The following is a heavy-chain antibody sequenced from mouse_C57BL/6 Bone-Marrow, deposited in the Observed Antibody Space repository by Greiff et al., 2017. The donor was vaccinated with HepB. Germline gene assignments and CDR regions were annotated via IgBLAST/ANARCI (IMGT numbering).Heavy chain of an antibody. J-gene: IGHJ3*01. V-gene: IGHV5-6*01. CDR3: ARQRTLTVS. CDR1: GFTFRSYG. CDR2: ISSGGSYT. Sequence: EVQGVESGGDLVKPGGSLKLSCAASGFTFRSYGMSWVRQTPDKRLEWVATISSGGSYTYYPDSVKGRFTISRDNAKNTLYLQMSSLKSEDTAMYYCARQRTLTVSGGQGTLVTVSA.